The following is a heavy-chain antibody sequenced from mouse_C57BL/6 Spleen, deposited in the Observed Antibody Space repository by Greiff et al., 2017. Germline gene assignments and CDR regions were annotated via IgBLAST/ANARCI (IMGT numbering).Heavy chain of an antibody. V-gene: IGHV1-80*01. D-gene: IGHD2-4*01. CDR1: GYAFSSYW. J-gene: IGHJ4*01. Sequence: QVQLQQSGAELVKPGASVKISCKASGYAFSSYWMNWVKQRPGKGLEWIGQIYPGDGDTNYNGKFKGKATLTADKSSSTAYMQLSSLTSEDSAVYFCARSAIYYDYDEGYAMDYWGQGTSVTVSS. CDR2: IYPGDGDT. CDR3: ARSAIYYDYDEGYAMDY.